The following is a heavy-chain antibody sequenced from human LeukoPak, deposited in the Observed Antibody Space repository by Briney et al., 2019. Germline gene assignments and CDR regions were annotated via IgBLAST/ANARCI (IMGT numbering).Heavy chain of an antibody. CDR2: ISSSSSYI. J-gene: IGHJ4*02. Sequence: NPGGSLRLSCAASGFTFSSYSMNWVRQAPGKGLEWVSSISSSSSYIYYADSVKGRFTISRDNAKNSLYLQMNSLRAEDTAVYYWASKGYGDYPFDYWGQGTLVTVSS. V-gene: IGHV3-21*01. D-gene: IGHD4-17*01. CDR1: GFTFSSYS. CDR3: ASKGYGDYPFDY.